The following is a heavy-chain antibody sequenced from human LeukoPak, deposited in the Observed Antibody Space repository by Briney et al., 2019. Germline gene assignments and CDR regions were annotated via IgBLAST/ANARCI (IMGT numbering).Heavy chain of an antibody. Sequence: GGSLRLSCAASGFTFSSDAMSWVRQAPGKGLEWVSAISGSGGSTYYADSVKGRFTISRDNSKNTLYLQMNSLRAEDTAVYYCAKDRPDYYDSSGYFDYWGQGTLVTVSS. J-gene: IGHJ4*02. V-gene: IGHV3-23*01. CDR3: AKDRPDYYDSSGYFDY. D-gene: IGHD3-22*01. CDR2: ISGSGGST. CDR1: GFTFSSDA.